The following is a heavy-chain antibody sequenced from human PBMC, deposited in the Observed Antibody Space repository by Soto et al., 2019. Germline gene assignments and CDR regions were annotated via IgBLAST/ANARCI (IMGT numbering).Heavy chain of an antibody. CDR1: GYTFTSYD. CDR3: ARSYGDYSFYYYMDV. CDR2: MNPNSGNT. V-gene: IGHV1-8*01. Sequence: ASVMVSCKASGYTFTSYDINWVRQATGQGLEWMGWMNPNSGNTGYAQKFQGRVTMTRNTSISTAYMELSSLRSEDTAVYYCARSYGDYSFYYYMDVWGKGTTVTVSS. J-gene: IGHJ6*03. D-gene: IGHD4-17*01.